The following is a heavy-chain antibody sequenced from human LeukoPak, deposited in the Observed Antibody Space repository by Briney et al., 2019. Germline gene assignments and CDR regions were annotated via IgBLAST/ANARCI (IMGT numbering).Heavy chain of an antibody. J-gene: IGHJ3*02. CDR2: LYYSGST. D-gene: IGHD6-25*01. CDR3: ARSAIDAFDI. V-gene: IGHV4-59*08. Sequence: SETLSLTCTVSGGSISNYYWSWIRQPPGKGLECIGYLYYSGSTNYNPSLKSRVTISVDTSKNQFSLKLSFVTAADTAVYYCARSAIDAFDIWGQGTMVTVSS. CDR1: GGSISNYY.